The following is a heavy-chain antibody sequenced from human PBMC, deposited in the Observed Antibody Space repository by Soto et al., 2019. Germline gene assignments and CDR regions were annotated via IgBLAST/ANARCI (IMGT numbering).Heavy chain of an antibody. J-gene: IGHJ4*02. V-gene: IGHV4-39*07. CDR1: GGPISSRESY. CDR3: ARGRRGQQLVHGRFSYFDY. Sequence: SETLSLTCSVSGGPISSRESYWGWIRQPPGKGLEWIGDIYFSGSTNYNPSLKSRVTISVDTSKNQFSLMLSSVTAADTAVYSCARGRRGQQLVHGRFSYFDYWGQGTLVTVS. CDR2: IYFSGST. D-gene: IGHD6-13*01.